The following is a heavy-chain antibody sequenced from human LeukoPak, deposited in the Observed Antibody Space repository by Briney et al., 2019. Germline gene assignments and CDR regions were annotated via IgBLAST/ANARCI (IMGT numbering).Heavy chain of an antibody. CDR2: INHSGSH. D-gene: IGHD6-6*01. V-gene: IGHV4-34*01. J-gene: IGHJ4*02. CDR3: ARSSIAARRYDY. Sequence: SETLSLTCAVYGGSFSGYYLSWIRQPPGKGLEWIGEINHSGSHNYNPSLKSRVTISVDTSKNQFSLKLSSVTAADTAVYYCARSSIAARRYDYWGQGTLVTVSS. CDR1: GGSFSGYY.